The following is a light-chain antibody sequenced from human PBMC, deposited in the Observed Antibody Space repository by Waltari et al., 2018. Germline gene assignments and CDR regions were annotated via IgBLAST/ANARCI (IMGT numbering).Light chain of an antibody. CDR1: QSVSSN. CDR3: QHYDVWRT. J-gene: IGKJ1*01. Sequence: EIVMTQSPATLSVSPGERAMLPCRASQSVSSNLAWYQQKPGQAPRLLIYGASTRAAGIPARFSGSGSDTEFTLTINSLQSEDFAVYYCQHYDVWRTFGQGTKVEIK. CDR2: GAS. V-gene: IGKV3-15*01.